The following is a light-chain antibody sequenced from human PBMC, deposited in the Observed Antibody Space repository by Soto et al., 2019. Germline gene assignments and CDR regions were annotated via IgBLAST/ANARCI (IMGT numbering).Light chain of an antibody. CDR3: CSYVGSSNFAV. J-gene: IGLJ2*01. CDR1: SSDVGNYNL. CDR2: EVS. Sequence: QSALTQPASVSGSPGQSITISCTGTSSDVGNYNLVSWYQQHPGKVPKLMIYEVSKRPSGVSNRFSGSKSGNTASLTISGLQAADEADHYCCSYVGSSNFAVFGGGTKLTVL. V-gene: IGLV2-23*02.